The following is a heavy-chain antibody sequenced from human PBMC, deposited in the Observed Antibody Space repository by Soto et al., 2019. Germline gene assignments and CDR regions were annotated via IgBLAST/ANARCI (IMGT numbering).Heavy chain of an antibody. V-gene: IGHV1-18*01. CDR2: ISAYNGNT. Sequence: ASVKVSCKASGHTFTSYGISWVRQAPGQGLEWMGWISAYNGNTNYAQKLQGRVTMTTDTSTSTAYMELRSLRSDDTAVYYCARDPRDGEWTYSSSWYYFDYWGQGTLVTVSS. CDR3: ARDPRDGEWTYSSSWYYFDY. J-gene: IGHJ4*02. D-gene: IGHD6-13*01. CDR1: GHTFTSYG.